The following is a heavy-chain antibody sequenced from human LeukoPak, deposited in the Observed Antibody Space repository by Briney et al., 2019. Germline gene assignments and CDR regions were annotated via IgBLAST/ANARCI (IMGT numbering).Heavy chain of an antibody. V-gene: IGHV5-51*01. Sequence: GESLKISCKGSGYSFTSYWIGWVRQMPGKGLEWMGIIYPGDSDTRYSPSFQGQVTISADKSISTAYLQWSSLKASDTAMYYCARWYNWNYARPWFDPWGQGTLDTVSS. CDR3: ARWYNWNYARPWFDP. D-gene: IGHD1-7*01. CDR1: GYSFTSYW. CDR2: IYPGDSDT. J-gene: IGHJ5*02.